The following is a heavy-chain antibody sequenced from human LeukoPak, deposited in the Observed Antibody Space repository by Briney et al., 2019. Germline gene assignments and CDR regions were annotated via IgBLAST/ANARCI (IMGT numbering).Heavy chain of an antibody. Sequence: ASETLSLTCTVSGSSISSSSYYWGWIRQPPGKGLEWIGSIYYSGSTYYNPSLKSRVTISVDTSKNQFSLKLSSVTAADTAAYYCARLRGSYDILTGYSYYFDYWGQGTLVTVSS. CDR2: IYYSGST. J-gene: IGHJ4*02. D-gene: IGHD3-9*01. CDR3: ARLRGSYDILTGYSYYFDY. CDR1: GSSISSSSYY. V-gene: IGHV4-39*01.